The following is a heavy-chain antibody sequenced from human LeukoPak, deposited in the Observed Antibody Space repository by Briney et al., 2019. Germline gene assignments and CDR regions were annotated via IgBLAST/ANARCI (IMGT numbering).Heavy chain of an antibody. CDR2: ISAYNGNT. CDR3: ARLEGVRGSYRNWFDP. Sequence: ASVKVSCKASGYTFTSYGISWVRQAPGQGLEWVGWISAYNGNTNYAQKLQGRVTMTTDTSTSTAYMELRSLRSDDTAVYYCARLEGVRGSYRNWFDPWGQGTLVTVSS. V-gene: IGHV1-18*01. D-gene: IGHD3-16*01. J-gene: IGHJ5*02. CDR1: GYTFTSYG.